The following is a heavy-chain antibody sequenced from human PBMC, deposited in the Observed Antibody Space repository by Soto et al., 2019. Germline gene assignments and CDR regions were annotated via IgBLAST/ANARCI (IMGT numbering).Heavy chain of an antibody. V-gene: IGHV1-69*01. J-gene: IGHJ1*01. CDR2: IIPIFGTA. CDR1: GGTFSSYA. Sequence: QVQLVQSGAEVKKPGSSVKVSCKASGGTFSSYAISWVRQAPGQGLEWMGGIIPIFGTANYAQKFQGRVTITADESTSTAYMELSSLRSEDTAVYYCARGFEQQLPGVYDAEYFQQWGQGTLVTVSS. D-gene: IGHD6-13*01. CDR3: ARGFEQQLPGVYDAEYFQQ.